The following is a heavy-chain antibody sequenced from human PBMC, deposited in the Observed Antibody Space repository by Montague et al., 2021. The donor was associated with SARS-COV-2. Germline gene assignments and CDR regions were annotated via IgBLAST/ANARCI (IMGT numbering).Heavy chain of an antibody. CDR2: ISGRGSTI. CDR1: GFTFSSYE. J-gene: IGHJ4*02. D-gene: IGHD6-13*01. V-gene: IGHV3-48*03. CDR3: AREYSSSSGIPYYFDY. Sequence: SLRLSCAASGFTFSSYEMNWVRQAPGKGLEWVSYISGRGSTIYYADSVKGRFTISRDNVKNSLYLQMNSLRVEGTAVYYCAREYSSSSGIPYYFDYWGQGTLVTVSS.